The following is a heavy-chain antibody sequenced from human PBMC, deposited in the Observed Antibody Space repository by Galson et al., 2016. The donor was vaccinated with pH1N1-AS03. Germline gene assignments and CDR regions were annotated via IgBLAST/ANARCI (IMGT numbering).Heavy chain of an antibody. J-gene: IGHJ6*02. Sequence: SVKVSCKASGYTFTSYGVSWVRQAPGQGLEWMGWISAYNGDTKYAQRLQGRVTMTTETSTATAYMELTSLRSDDTAVYYCARGRHWMVSYYYAMDVWGQGTTVTVSS. CDR1: GYTFTSYG. V-gene: IGHV1-18*04. CDR2: ISAYNGDT. D-gene: IGHD6-19*01. CDR3: ARGRHWMVSYYYAMDV.